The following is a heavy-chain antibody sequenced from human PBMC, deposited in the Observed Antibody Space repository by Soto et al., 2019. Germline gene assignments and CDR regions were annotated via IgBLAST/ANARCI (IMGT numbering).Heavy chain of an antibody. V-gene: IGHV4-31*03. CDR1: GGSISSGGYY. CDR3: ARVTHDAYYGDYWECNFDY. J-gene: IGHJ4*02. D-gene: IGHD4-17*01. Sequence: QVQLQESGPGLVKPSQTLSLTCTVSGGSISSGGYYWSWIRQHPGKGLEWIGYIYYSGSTYYNPSLQSRVTISVDTSKNQFSLKLSSVTAADTAVYYCARVTHDAYYGDYWECNFDYWGQGTLVTVSS. CDR2: IYYSGST.